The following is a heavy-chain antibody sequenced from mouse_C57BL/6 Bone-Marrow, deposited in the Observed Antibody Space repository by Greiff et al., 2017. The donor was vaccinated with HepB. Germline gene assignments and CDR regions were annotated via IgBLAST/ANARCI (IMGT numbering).Heavy chain of an antibody. V-gene: IGHV3-1*01. D-gene: IGHD2-1*01. Sequence: VQLQQSGPGMVKPSQSLSLTCTVTGYSITSGYDWHWIRHFPGNKLEWMGYISYIGSTNYNPSLKSRISITHDTSKNHFFLKLNSVTTEDTATYYCARENYGNWFAYWGQGTLVTVSA. J-gene: IGHJ3*01. CDR3: ARENYGNWFAY. CDR2: ISYIGST. CDR1: GYSITSGYD.